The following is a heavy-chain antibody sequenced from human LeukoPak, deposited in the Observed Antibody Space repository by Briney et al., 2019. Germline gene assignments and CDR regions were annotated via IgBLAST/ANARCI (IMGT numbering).Heavy chain of an antibody. Sequence: GGSLRLSCAASGFTFDDYGMSWVRQAPGKGLEWVSSISSSSSYIYYADSVKGRFTISRDNAKNSLYLQMNSLRAEDTAVYYCARGDYSGSYSFRYWGQGTLVTVSS. D-gene: IGHD1-26*01. J-gene: IGHJ4*02. CDR2: ISSSSSYI. V-gene: IGHV3-21*01. CDR1: GFTFDDYG. CDR3: ARGDYSGSYSFRY.